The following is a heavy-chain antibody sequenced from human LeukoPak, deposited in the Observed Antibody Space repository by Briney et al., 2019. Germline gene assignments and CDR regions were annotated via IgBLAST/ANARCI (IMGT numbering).Heavy chain of an antibody. D-gene: IGHD4-17*01. CDR3: ARSTATARKYYFDY. CDR2: IYYSGST. CDR1: GGSISSYY. V-gene: IGHV4-59*08. Sequence: PSGTLSLTCTVSGGSISSYYWSWIRQPPGKGLEWIGYIYYSGSTNYNPSLKSRVTISVDTSKNQFSLKLSSVTAADTAVYYCARSTATARKYYFDYWGQGTLVTVSS. J-gene: IGHJ4*02.